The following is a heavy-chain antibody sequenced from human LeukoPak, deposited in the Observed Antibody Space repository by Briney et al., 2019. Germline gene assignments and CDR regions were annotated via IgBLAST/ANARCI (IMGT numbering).Heavy chain of an antibody. J-gene: IGHJ4*02. CDR2: ISYDGSNK. CDR3: ANGITRLD. D-gene: IGHD1-14*01. V-gene: IGHV3-30*18. Sequence: PGGSLRLSCAASGFTFSSYGMHWVRQAPGKGLEWVAVISYDGSNKYYADSVKGRFTISRDNSRNTLYLQMNSLRAEDTAVYYCANGITRLDWGQGTLVTVSS. CDR1: GFTFSSYG.